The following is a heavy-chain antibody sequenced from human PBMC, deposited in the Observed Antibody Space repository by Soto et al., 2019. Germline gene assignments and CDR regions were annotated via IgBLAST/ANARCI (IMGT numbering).Heavy chain of an antibody. D-gene: IGHD3-22*01. CDR3: ARYDYDNNIYSIDY. CDR1: SGSISSADYY. J-gene: IGHJ4*02. CDR2: IYYNGSA. V-gene: IGHV4-30-4*08. Sequence: SQTMSLAYPVASGSISSADYYWGWIRQPPGKGLEWIGYIYYNGSAYYNPSLESRVTISIDKSKNQYSLKLSSVTAADTAVYYCARYDYDNNIYSIDYWGQGALVTVS.